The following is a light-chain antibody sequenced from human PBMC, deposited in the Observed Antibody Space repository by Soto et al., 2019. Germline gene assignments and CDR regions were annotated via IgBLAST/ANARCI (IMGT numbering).Light chain of an antibody. CDR2: DAS. J-gene: IGKJ1*01. CDR1: QSIGYY. V-gene: IGKV3-11*01. CDR3: QQRGNWPPTWT. Sequence: ETVLTQSPATLSLSPGERATLSCRASQSIGYYLAWYQEKPGQAPRLLIYDASIRATGIPARFSGSGSGTDFTLPLSSLEPEDFGVDYCQQRGNWPPTWTFGQGTKVEIK.